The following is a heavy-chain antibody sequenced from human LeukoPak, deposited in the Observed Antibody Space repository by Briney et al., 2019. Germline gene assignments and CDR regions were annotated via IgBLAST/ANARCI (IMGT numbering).Heavy chain of an antibody. CDR3: ARGRRPGTRILKPQFDP. V-gene: IGHV4-34*01. CDR2: INHSGST. D-gene: IGHD1-1*01. CDR1: GGSFSGYY. J-gene: IGHJ5*02. Sequence: SETLSLTCAVYGGSFSGYYWGWIRQPPGKGLEWIGEINHSGSTNYNPSLKSRVTISVDTSKNQFSLKLSSVTAADTAVYYCARGRRPGTRILKPQFDPWGQGTLVTVSS.